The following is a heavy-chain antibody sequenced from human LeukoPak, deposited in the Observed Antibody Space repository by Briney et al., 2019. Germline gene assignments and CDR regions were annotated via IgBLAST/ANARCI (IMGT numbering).Heavy chain of an antibody. Sequence: PSETLSLTCTVSGVSISSSSYYWGWIRQPPGKGLEWIGSIYYSGSTYYNPSLKSRVTISVDTSKNQFSLKLSSVTAADTAVYYCARRGYDSSGYYRNYWGQGTLVTVSS. CDR1: GVSISSSSYY. V-gene: IGHV4-39*01. CDR2: IYYSGST. J-gene: IGHJ4*02. D-gene: IGHD3-22*01. CDR3: ARRGYDSSGYYRNY.